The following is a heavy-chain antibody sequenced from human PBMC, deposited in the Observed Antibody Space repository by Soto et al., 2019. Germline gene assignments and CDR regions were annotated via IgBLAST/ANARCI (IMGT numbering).Heavy chain of an antibody. CDR3: ASRAIDYYDSSGYYQYYFDY. CDR2: IDPSDSYT. V-gene: IGHV5-10-1*01. D-gene: IGHD3-22*01. J-gene: IGHJ4*02. CDR1: GYSFTSYW. Sequence: GSLKISCKGSGYSFTSYWISWVRQMPGRGLEWMGRIDPSDSYTNYSPSFQGHVTISADKSISTAYLQWSSLKASDTAMYYCASRAIDYYDSSGYYQYYFDYWGQGTLVTVSS.